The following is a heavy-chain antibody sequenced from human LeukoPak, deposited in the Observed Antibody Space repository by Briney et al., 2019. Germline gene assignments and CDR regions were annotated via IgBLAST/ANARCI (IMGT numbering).Heavy chain of an antibody. D-gene: IGHD2-15*01. Sequence: SETLSLTCTVSGGSISSYYWSWIRQPPGKGLEWIGYIYCSGSTNYNPSLKSRVTISVDTSKNQFSLKLSSVTAADTAVYYCARACSGGSCYPPQFDPWGQGTLVTVSS. CDR3: ARACSGGSCYPPQFDP. CDR2: IYCSGST. CDR1: GGSISSYY. J-gene: IGHJ5*02. V-gene: IGHV4-59*01.